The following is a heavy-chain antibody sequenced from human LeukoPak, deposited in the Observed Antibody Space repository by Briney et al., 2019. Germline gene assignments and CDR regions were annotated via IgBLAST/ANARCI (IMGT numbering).Heavy chain of an antibody. V-gene: IGHV3-66*01. D-gene: IGHD6-19*01. CDR3: VKGSSVAGTIFGY. CDR2: IYGGGST. J-gene: IGHJ4*02. Sequence: PGGSLRLSCAASGFIVSSNYMSWVRQAPGKGLEWVSIIYGGGSTWYANSVKGRFTISRDNSKNTLYLQMNSLRAEDTAVYYCVKGSSVAGTIFGYWGQGTLVTASS. CDR1: GFIVSSNY.